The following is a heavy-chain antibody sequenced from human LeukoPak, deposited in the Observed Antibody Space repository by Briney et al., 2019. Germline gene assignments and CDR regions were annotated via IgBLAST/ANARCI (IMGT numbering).Heavy chain of an antibody. J-gene: IGHJ4*02. CDR2: IWYDGSNK. CDR3: ARGGGSYSGSYRYPDY. D-gene: IGHD1-26*01. CDR1: GFTFSSYG. V-gene: IGHV3-33*01. Sequence: ARSLRLSCAASGFTFSSYGMRWVRQAPGKGLEWVALIWYDGSNKYYADPVKGRITISKDTSNHMPYLQMTSTSADTAVFYYCARGGGSYSGSYRYPDYWGQGTLVTVSS.